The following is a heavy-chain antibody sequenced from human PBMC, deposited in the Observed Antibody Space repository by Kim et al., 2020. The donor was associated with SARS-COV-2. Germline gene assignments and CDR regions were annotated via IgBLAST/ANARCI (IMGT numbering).Heavy chain of an antibody. CDR1: GFTFSSYA. Sequence: GGSLRLSCAASGFTFSSYAMHWVRQAPGKGLEWVAVISYDGSNKYYADSVKGRFTISRDNSKSTLYLQMNSLRAEDTAVYYCARDVRLDYWGQGTLVTVSS. D-gene: IGHD3-10*02. CDR3: ARDVRLDY. J-gene: IGHJ4*02. CDR2: ISYDGSNK. V-gene: IGHV3-30*04.